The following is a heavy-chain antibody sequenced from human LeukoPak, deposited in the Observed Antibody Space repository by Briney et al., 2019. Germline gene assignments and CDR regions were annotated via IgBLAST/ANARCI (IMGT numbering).Heavy chain of an antibody. CDR1: GYTFTSYG. CDR3: ARGSYYYDSSGYLPYFDY. CDR2: ISGYNGNT. Sequence: ASVKVSCKASGYTFTSYGISWVRQAPGQGLEWMGWISGYNGNTNYAQKLQGRVTVTTDTSTSTVYMELRSLRSDDTAVYYCARGSYYYDSSGYLPYFDYWGQGTLVTVSS. J-gene: IGHJ4*02. D-gene: IGHD3-22*01. V-gene: IGHV1-18*01.